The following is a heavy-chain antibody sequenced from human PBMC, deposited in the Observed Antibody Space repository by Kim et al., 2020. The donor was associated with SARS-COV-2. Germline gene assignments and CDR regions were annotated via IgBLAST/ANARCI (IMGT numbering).Heavy chain of an antibody. Sequence: GGSLRLSCAASGFTFSSYSMNWVRQAPGKGLEWVSSISSSSSYIYYADSVKGRFTISRDNAKNSLYLQMNSLRAEHTAVYYCARAGLNYYDSSGYYGGVWGQGTLVTVSS. D-gene: IGHD3-22*01. J-gene: IGHJ4*02. CDR3: ARAGLNYYDSSGYYGGV. CDR2: ISSSSSYI. CDR1: GFTFSSYS. V-gene: IGHV3-21*01.